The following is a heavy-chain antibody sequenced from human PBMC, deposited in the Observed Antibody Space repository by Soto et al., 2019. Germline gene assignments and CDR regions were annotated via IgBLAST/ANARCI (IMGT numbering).Heavy chain of an antibody. D-gene: IGHD3-9*01. Sequence: QVQLVESGGGVVQPGRSLRLSCAASGFTFSNYGMHWVRQAPGKGLEWVAVISYDGSNKYYADSVKGRFTISRDNSKNTLYLQMNSLRAEDTAVYYCAKDKVRYFDWSPFDYWGQGTLVTVSS. CDR1: GFTFSNYG. CDR3: AKDKVRYFDWSPFDY. V-gene: IGHV3-30*18. CDR2: ISYDGSNK. J-gene: IGHJ4*02.